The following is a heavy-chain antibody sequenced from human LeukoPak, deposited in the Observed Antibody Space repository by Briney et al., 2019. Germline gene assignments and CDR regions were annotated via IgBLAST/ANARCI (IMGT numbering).Heavy chain of an antibody. D-gene: IGHD1-26*01. J-gene: IGHJ6*02. Sequence: GGSLRLSCAASGFTFSSYGMHWVRQAPGKGLEWVAVISYDGSNKYYADSVKGRFTISRDNSKNTLYLQMNSPRAEDTAVYYCAKDHSPSGSYYVYYYYGMDVWGQGTTVTVSS. CDR3: AKDHSPSGSYYVYYYYGMDV. V-gene: IGHV3-30*18. CDR1: GFTFSSYG. CDR2: ISYDGSNK.